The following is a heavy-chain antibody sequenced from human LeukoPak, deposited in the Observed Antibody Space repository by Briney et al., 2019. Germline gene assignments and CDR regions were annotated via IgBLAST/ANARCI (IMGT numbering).Heavy chain of an antibody. CDR2: IYYSGST. CDR1: GDSISSSSYY. V-gene: IGHV4-61*01. J-gene: IGHJ5*02. Sequence: PSETLSLTCTVSGDSISSSSYYWSWIRQPPGKGLEWIGYIYYSGSTNYNPSLKSRVTISVDTSKNQFSLKLSSVTAADTAVYYCARALKGWFDPWGQGTLVTVSS. CDR3: ARALKGWFDP.